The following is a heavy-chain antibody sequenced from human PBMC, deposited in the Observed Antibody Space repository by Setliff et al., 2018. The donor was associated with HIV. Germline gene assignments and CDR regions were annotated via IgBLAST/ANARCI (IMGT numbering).Heavy chain of an antibody. Sequence: SVTVSWKASGYSFTNYYIHGVRQAPGQGLEWMGVINPSRGDTLYAQNFQGRVTVTRDTSTSTVYMELSSLRSEDTAVYFCAREDGVIAAPKKIFEPWGQGALVTVSS. CDR2: INPSRGDT. D-gene: IGHD2-21*01. CDR3: AREDGVIAAPKKIFEP. CDR1: GYSFTNYY. J-gene: IGHJ5*02. V-gene: IGHV1-46*01.